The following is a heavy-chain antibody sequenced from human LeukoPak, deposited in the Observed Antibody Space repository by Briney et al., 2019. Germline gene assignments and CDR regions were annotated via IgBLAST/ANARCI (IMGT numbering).Heavy chain of an antibody. V-gene: IGHV4-4*07. CDR3: AKALRVRGVIGVFDFHGLDV. Sequence: SETLSLTCTVSGGSINSYYWSWIRQPAGKGLEWIGRIYSSGSTNYNPSLKSRVSMSVDTSKNQFSLKLTSVTAADTAVYYCAKALRVRGVIGVFDFHGLDVWGQGTTVTVSS. CDR2: IYSSGST. D-gene: IGHD3-10*01. J-gene: IGHJ6*02. CDR1: GGSINSYY.